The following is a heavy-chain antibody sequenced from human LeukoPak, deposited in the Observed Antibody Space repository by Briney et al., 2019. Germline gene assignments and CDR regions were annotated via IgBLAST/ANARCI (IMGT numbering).Heavy chain of an antibody. Sequence: PSETLSLTCIVSGGSISSYYWSWIRQPPGKGMEWIGDIYYRGSPNYNPSLKSRVTISRETSKNQFSLKLSFVTAADTAVYYCARDRIGYSYGSDAFDIWGQGTMVTVSS. V-gene: IGHV4-59*01. CDR3: ARDRIGYSYGSDAFDI. D-gene: IGHD5-18*01. CDR1: GGSISSYY. CDR2: IYYRGSP. J-gene: IGHJ3*02.